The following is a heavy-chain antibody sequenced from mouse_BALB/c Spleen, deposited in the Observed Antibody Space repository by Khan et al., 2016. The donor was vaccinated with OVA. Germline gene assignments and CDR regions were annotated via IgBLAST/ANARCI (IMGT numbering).Heavy chain of an antibody. J-gene: IGHJ4*01. D-gene: IGHD4-1*01. CDR3: ASELGRYYAMDY. Sequence: EVKLLESGPGLVKPSQSLSLTCTVTGYSITRDYAWNWIRQFPGNKLEWMGYIRNSGSASYNPSLNSRISITRDTSKNQFFLQLDSVTTEDTATYYCASELGRYYAMDYWGQGTSVTVSS. V-gene: IGHV3-2*02. CDR1: GYSITRDYA. CDR2: IRNSGSA.